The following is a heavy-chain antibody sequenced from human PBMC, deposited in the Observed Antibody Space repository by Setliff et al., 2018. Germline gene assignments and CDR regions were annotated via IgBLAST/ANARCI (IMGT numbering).Heavy chain of an antibody. V-gene: IGHV3-11*04. CDR1: GFSFSYFY. Sequence: PGGSLRLSCAASGFSFSYFYMSWVRQAPGKGLEWLSKISGAGTTVYYADSVRGRFTISRDNAKNSLYLQMNSLRAEDSAVYYCARDGVFYAMDFWGQGTTVTVSS. CDR3: ARDGVFYAMDF. D-gene: IGHD3-10*01. CDR2: ISGAGTTV. J-gene: IGHJ6*02.